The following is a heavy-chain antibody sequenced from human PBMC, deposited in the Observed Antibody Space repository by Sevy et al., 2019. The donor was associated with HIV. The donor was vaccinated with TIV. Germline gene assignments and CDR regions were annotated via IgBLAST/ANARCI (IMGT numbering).Heavy chain of an antibody. V-gene: IGHV3-23*01. CDR1: GFTFSDYA. CDR2: VRASGSTT. CDR3: AKAVPPLDWLLIFFDS. J-gene: IGHJ4*02. Sequence: GGSLRLSCVASGFTFSDYAMAWVRQAPGKGPEWISAVRASGSTTKYADSVKDLFTVSSDNSKNTLYLQLNSLRGEDTAVYYCAKAVPPLDWLLIFFDSWGQGSLVTVSS. D-gene: IGHD3-9*01.